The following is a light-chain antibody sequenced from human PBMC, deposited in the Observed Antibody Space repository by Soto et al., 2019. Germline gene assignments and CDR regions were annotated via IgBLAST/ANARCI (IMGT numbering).Light chain of an antibody. CDR2: GAS. J-gene: IGKJ2*01. V-gene: IGKV3-20*01. CDR3: QRYGNFPYT. Sequence: EIVLTQSPGTLSLSPGERATLSCRASQSVPSDWLAWYRHKPGQAPRLLIDGASSRATGVPYMVSGSGSGTDFTLTIIRLEPEDFAVYYCQRYGNFPYTFGQGTKLEIK. CDR1: QSVPSDW.